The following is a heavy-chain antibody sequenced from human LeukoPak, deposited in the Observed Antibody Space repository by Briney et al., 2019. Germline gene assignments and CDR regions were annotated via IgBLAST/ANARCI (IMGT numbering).Heavy chain of an antibody. J-gene: IGHJ6*03. CDR1: GFTFSSYD. CDR2: IGTAGDT. D-gene: IGHD1-26*01. V-gene: IGHV3-13*01. Sequence: PGGSLRLPCAASGFTFSSYDMHWVRQATGKGLEWVSAIGTAGDTYYPGSVKGRFTISREKAKNSLYLQMNSLRAGDTAVYYCARSQGWDYYYYMDVWGKGTTVTVSS. CDR3: ARSQGWDYYYYMDV.